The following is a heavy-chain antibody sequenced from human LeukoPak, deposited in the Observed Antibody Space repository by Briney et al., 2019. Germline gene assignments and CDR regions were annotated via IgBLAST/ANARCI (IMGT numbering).Heavy chain of an antibody. Sequence: SQTLSLTCTVSGGSINSGSYYWSWIRQPAGKGLEWIGSIYHSGSTYYNPSLKSRVTISVDTSKNQFSLKLSSVTAADTAVYYCARKGVFRAFDIWGQGTMVTVSS. CDR1: GGSINSGSYY. V-gene: IGHV4-61*02. J-gene: IGHJ3*02. CDR2: IYHSGST. CDR3: ARKGVFRAFDI. D-gene: IGHD2/OR15-2a*01.